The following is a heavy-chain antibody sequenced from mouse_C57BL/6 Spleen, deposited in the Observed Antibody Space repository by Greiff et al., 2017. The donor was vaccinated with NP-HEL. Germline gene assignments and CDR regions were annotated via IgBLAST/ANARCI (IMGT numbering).Heavy chain of an antibody. CDR1: GYTFTSYW. CDR2: INPSNGGT. CDR3: ARYYGSSYWYFDV. J-gene: IGHJ1*03. V-gene: IGHV1-53*01. D-gene: IGHD1-1*01. Sequence: VKLQQSGTELVKPGASVKLSCKASGYTFTSYWMHWVKQRPGQGLEWIGNINPSNGGTNYNEKFKSKATLTVDKSSSTAYMQLSSLTSEDSAVYYCARYYGSSYWYFDVWGTGTTVTVSS.